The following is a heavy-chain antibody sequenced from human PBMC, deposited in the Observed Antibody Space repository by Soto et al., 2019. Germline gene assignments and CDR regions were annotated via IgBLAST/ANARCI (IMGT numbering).Heavy chain of an antibody. V-gene: IGHV3-23*05. CDR2: IYGSGRGI. J-gene: IGHJ4*02. CDR3: AKDAVYNDGLWLMDH. D-gene: IGHD2-21*01. Sequence: PVGSLRLSCTASGLPHSNFAMMWVRQAPGKGLECVSGIYGSGRGIEYADSVEGRFTISRDNSKNTVYLQMTDLRADDTAVYYCAKDAVYNDGLWLMDHWGQGTQVTVSS. CDR1: GLPHSNFA.